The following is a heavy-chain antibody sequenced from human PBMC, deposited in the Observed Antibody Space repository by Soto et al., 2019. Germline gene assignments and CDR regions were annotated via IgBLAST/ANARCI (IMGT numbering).Heavy chain of an antibody. J-gene: IGHJ4*02. D-gene: IGHD3-9*01. CDR3: VRDFGTSNYWFDY. CDR2: IWYDGSKT. CDR1: GFTFTSYG. V-gene: IGHV3-33*01. Sequence: QVQLVESGGGVVQAGRSLRLSCAPYGFTFTSYGFHWVRQAPGKGLEWLALIWYDGSKTYYTDSVKGRFTISRDDSKNMLYLQMDSLIVDDTAVYFCVRDFGTSNYWFDYWGQGTLVTVSS.